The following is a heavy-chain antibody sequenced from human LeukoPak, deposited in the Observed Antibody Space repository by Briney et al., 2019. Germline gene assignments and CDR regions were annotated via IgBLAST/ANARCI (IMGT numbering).Heavy chain of an antibody. Sequence: SETLSLTCTVSGGSISISTYYWGWIRQPPGKGLEWIGSIYYSGSTYYSPSLNSRVTISVDTSKNHFSLKLSYVTAADTAVYFCARHRDFHFDYWGQGTLVTVSS. V-gene: IGHV4-39*01. J-gene: IGHJ4*02. CDR2: IYYSGST. D-gene: IGHD3-10*01. CDR3: ARHRDFHFDY. CDR1: GGSISISTYY.